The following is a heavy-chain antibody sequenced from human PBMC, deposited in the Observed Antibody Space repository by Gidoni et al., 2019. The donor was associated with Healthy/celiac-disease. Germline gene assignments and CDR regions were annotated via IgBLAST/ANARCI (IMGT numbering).Heavy chain of an antibody. CDR1: GCTVGDYA. Sequence: EVQLVEAGGGVVKPGRSMRLSCTASGCTVGDYAMSWFRQAPGKGLEWVGFIRSKAYGGTTEYAASVNVRFTISRDDSNSIAYLQMNSLTTEDTAVYSCTRFAGEGRYGMDVWGQGTTVTVSS. V-gene: IGHV3-49*05. CDR2: IRSKAYGGTT. J-gene: IGHJ6*02. CDR3: TRFAGEGRYGMDV.